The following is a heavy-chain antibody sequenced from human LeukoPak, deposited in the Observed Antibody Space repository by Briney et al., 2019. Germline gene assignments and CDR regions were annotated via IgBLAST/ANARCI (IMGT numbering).Heavy chain of an antibody. D-gene: IGHD2/OR15-2a*01. V-gene: IGHV4-39*07. J-gene: IGHJ4*02. Sequence: SETLSLTCTVSGGSISISGYHWDWTRHSPGRGLEWIGSIHYSGLTYYNPSLKSRVTISVDTSKNQFSLKLSSVTAADTAVYYCARDDSFYGSAFDYWGQGTLVTVSS. CDR2: IHYSGLT. CDR3: ARDDSFYGSAFDY. CDR1: GGSISISGYH.